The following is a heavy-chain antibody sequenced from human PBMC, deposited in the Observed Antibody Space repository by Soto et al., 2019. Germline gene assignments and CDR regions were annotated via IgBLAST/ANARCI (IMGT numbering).Heavy chain of an antibody. V-gene: IGHV4-59*01. D-gene: IGHD3-10*01. Sequence: SETLSLTCTVSGGSISSYYWSWIRQPPGKGLEWIGYIYYSGSTNYNPSLKSRVTISVDTSKNQFSLKLSSVTAADTAVYYCAREKVLLWFGEASAYGMDVWGQGTTVTVSS. CDR2: IYYSGST. CDR1: GGSISSYY. J-gene: IGHJ6*02. CDR3: AREKVLLWFGEASAYGMDV.